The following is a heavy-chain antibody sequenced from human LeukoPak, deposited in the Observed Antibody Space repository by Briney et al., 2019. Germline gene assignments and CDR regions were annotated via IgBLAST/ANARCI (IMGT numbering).Heavy chain of an antibody. V-gene: IGHV4-59*01. CDR3: ARDGAPGGLAYFDY. Sequence: SETLSLTCTVSGGSISSYYWSWIRQPPGKGLEWIGYVSYTGSTNYNPSLKSRVTISIDTSKTQFSLKINSVTAADTAVHYCARDGAPGGLAYFDYWGQGTLVTVSS. CDR1: GGSISSYY. J-gene: IGHJ4*02. D-gene: IGHD3-16*01. CDR2: VSYTGST.